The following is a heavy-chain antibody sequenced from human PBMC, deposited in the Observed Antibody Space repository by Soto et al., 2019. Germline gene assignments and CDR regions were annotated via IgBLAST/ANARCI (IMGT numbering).Heavy chain of an antibody. CDR2: TVPIFGTP. D-gene: IGHD1-1*01. Sequence: QVQLVQSEAEVRNPGSSVKVSCKVSGGSFTTYPISWVRQPPGQGLEWMGATVPIFGTPNYALKFQDRVTIAADRSTTTVYMELRDPKSEDTAVYCCASEFYPSTWNKVTYFGLWGRGTLVAVSS. CDR3: ASEFYPSTWNKVTYFGL. CDR1: GGSFTTYP. V-gene: IGHV1-69*06. J-gene: IGHJ2*01.